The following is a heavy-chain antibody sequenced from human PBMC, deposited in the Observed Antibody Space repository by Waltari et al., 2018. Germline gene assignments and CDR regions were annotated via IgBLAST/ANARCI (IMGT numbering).Heavy chain of an antibody. CDR2: LYYSGST. D-gene: IGHD1-26*01. J-gene: IGHJ3*02. CDR3: ARGWSYSAFDI. CDR1: GGSISSHY. V-gene: IGHV4-59*11. Sequence: QVQLQESGPGLVKPSETLSLTCTVSGGSISSHYWSWIRQPPGKGLEWIGYLYYSGSTNYTPSLKSRVTISVDTSKNQFSLKLSSVTAADTAVYYCARGWSYSAFDIWGQGTMVTVSS.